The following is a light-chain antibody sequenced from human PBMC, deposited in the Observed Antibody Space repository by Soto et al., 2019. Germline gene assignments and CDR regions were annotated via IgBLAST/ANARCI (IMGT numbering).Light chain of an antibody. J-gene: IGKJ5*01. V-gene: IGKV3-15*01. CDR3: QHYNNWPPIT. Sequence: EIVMTQSPATLSMSLGERATVSCRASQSVGSNLAWYQQRPGQAPRLLIYAASTRATGLPARFSGSGSGTEFTLTISSLQSEDFAVYYCQHYNNWPPITFGQGTRLEIK. CDR2: AAS. CDR1: QSVGSN.